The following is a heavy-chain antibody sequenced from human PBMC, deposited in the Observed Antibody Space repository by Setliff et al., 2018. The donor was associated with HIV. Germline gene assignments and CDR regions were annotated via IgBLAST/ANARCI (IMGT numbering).Heavy chain of an antibody. CDR2: VDPEDGET. D-gene: IGHD5-18*01. CDR1: GYTLTDYY. CDR3: ARNQGNSFGQGFDY. J-gene: IGHJ4*02. V-gene: IGHV1-69-2*01. Sequence: ASVKVSCKASGYTLTDYYIHWVQQAPGKGLEWMGRVDPEDGETTYAEKFQGRITITADTSTDTAYLELSSLRSEDTAVYYCARNQGNSFGQGFDYWGQGTLVTAPQ.